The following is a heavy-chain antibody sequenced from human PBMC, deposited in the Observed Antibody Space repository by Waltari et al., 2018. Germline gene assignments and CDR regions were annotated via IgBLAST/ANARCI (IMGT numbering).Heavy chain of an antibody. CDR1: GGSISSGSYY. J-gene: IGHJ4*02. CDR3: ARALGHYFDY. D-gene: IGHD3-16*01. V-gene: IGHV4-61*02. Sequence: QVQLQESGPGLVKPSQTLSLTCTVSGGSISSGSYYWSWIRQPAGKGLEWIGRIYTSGSTDYNPSLRSRVTISVDTSKNQFSLKLSSVTAADTAVYYCARALGHYFDYWGQGTLVTVSS. CDR2: IYTSGST.